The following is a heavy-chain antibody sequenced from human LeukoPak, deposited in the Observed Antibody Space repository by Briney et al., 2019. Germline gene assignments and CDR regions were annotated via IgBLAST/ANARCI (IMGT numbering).Heavy chain of an antibody. V-gene: IGHV3-48*04. J-gene: IGHJ4*02. Sequence: GGFLRLSCAASGFTFSSYSMNWVRQAPGKGLEWVSYISSSSSTIYYADSVKGRFTISRDNAKNSLYLQMNSLRPEDTALYYCARTFGSGSYGEYYFDYWGQGTLVTVSS. D-gene: IGHD3-10*01. CDR2: ISSSSSTI. CDR1: GFTFSSYS. CDR3: ARTFGSGSYGEYYFDY.